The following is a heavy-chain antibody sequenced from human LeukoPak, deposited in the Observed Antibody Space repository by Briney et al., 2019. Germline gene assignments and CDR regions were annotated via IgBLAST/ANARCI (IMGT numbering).Heavy chain of an antibody. D-gene: IGHD3-3*01. V-gene: IGHV3-53*01. CDR1: GLTVTNAW. Sequence: GGSLKLSCAASGLTVTNAWMNWVRQAPGKGLEWVSVIYSGGSTYYADSVKGRFTISRDNSKNTLYLQMNSLRAEDTAVYYCAREGFTISNWFDPWGQGTLVTVSS. CDR2: IYSGGST. J-gene: IGHJ5*02. CDR3: AREGFTISNWFDP.